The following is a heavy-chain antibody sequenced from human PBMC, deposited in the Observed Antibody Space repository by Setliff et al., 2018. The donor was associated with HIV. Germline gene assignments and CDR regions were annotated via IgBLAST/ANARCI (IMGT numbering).Heavy chain of an antibody. CDR1: GYTVTTYG. D-gene: IGHD3-22*01. Sequence: GASVKVSCKASGYTVTTYGISWVRQAPGQRPEWMGGTIPMTDIPNYAQKFQGRVTITTDESTNTVYMELSSLRSDDTAVYYCATYHYYDSSAYYIDLYYLDYWGQGTLVTVSS. CDR2: TIPMTDIP. V-gene: IGHV1-69*05. CDR3: ATYHYYDSSAYYIDLYYLDY. J-gene: IGHJ4*02.